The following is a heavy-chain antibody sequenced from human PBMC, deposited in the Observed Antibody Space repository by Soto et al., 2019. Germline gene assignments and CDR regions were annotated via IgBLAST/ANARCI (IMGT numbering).Heavy chain of an antibody. V-gene: IGHV3-30*18. CDR3: AKSSGWYIYWFEP. Sequence: QVQLVESGGGVVQPGRSLRLSCVASGFTFSNHGMHWVRQAPGKGQERVAVISYDGSNKHYADSVKGRFTISRDNSKNKLHLQMTSPRAEDTAVYYCAKSSGWYIYWFEPWGHGTLVTISS. J-gene: IGHJ5*02. CDR2: ISYDGSNK. D-gene: IGHD6-19*01. CDR1: GFTFSNHG.